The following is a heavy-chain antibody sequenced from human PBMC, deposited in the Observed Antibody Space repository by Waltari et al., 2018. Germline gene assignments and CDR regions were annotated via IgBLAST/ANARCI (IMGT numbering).Heavy chain of an antibody. Sequence: MPGKGLEWMGIIYPGDSDTRYSPSFQGQVTISADKSISTAYLQWSSLKASDTAMYYCASRSGWYEGAFDYWGQGTLVTVSS. D-gene: IGHD6-19*01. V-gene: IGHV5-51*01. CDR3: ASRSGWYEGAFDY. J-gene: IGHJ4*02. CDR2: IYPGDSDT.